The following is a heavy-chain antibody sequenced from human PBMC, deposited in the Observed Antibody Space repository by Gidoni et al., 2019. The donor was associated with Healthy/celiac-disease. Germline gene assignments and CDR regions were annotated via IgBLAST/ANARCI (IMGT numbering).Heavy chain of an antibody. CDR3: ARGPYDILTGYYNGYFDY. CDR2: INAGNGNT. D-gene: IGHD3-9*01. Sequence: QVQLVQSGAEVKKPGASVKVSCKASGYTFTSYAMHWVRQAPGQRLEWMGWINAGNGNTKYSQKFQGRVTITRDTSASTAYMELSSLRSEDTAVYYCARGPYDILTGYYNGYFDYWGQGTLVTVSS. V-gene: IGHV1-3*01. J-gene: IGHJ4*02. CDR1: GYTFTSYA.